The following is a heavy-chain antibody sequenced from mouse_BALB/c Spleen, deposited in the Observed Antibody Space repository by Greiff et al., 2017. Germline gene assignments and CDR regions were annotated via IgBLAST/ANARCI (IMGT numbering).Heavy chain of an antibody. CDR1: GFTFSDYY. J-gene: IGHJ4*01. CDR3: ARDRGYYSYAMDY. D-gene: IGHD1-1*01. CDR2: ISDGGSYT. V-gene: IGHV5-4*02. Sequence: EVKLVESGGGLVKPGGSLKLSCAASGFTFSDYYMYWVRQTPEKRLEWVATISDGGSYTYYPDSVKGRFTISRDNAKNNLYLQMSSLKSEDTAMYYCARDRGYYSYAMDYWGQGTSVTVSS.